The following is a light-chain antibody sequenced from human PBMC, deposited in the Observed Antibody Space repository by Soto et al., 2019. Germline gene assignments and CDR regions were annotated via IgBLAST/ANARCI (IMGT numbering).Light chain of an antibody. CDR2: GTS. CDR1: QNVGSRY. CDR3: QQYGSSPRT. J-gene: IGKJ1*01. Sequence: IVLTQSPGTLSLSPGERATLSCRASQNVGSRYLAWYQQKPGQAPRLLIYGTSNRATGIPDRFSGSGSGTDFSLTISRLEPGDLAVYYCQQYGSSPRTFGQGTKVEIK. V-gene: IGKV3-20*01.